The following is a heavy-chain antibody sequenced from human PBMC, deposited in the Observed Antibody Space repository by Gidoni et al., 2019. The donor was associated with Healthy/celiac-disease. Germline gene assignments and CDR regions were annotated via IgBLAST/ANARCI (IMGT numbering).Heavy chain of an antibody. CDR2: ISGSGGST. J-gene: IGHJ3*02. Sequence: EVQLLESGGGLVQPGGSLRLSCAASGFTFSSYAMSWVRQAPGKGLEWVSAISGSGGSTYYADSVKGRFTISRDNSKNTLYLQMNSLRAEDTAVYYCAKDRARVAVAGDDAFDIWGQGTMVTVSS. D-gene: IGHD6-19*01. CDR1: GFTFSSYA. V-gene: IGHV3-23*01. CDR3: AKDRARVAVAGDDAFDI.